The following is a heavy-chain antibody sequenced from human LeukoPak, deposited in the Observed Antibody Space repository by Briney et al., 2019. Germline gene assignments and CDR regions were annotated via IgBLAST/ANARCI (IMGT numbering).Heavy chain of an antibody. CDR2: INSDGSST. J-gene: IGHJ6*03. Sequence: GGSLRLSCAASGFTFSTYWMHWVRQAPGKGLVWVSRINSDGSSTNYADSVKGRFTISRDNGKNTLYLQMSSLRAEDTAVYYCARDTGYSYYMDVWGKGTTVTISS. CDR1: GFTFSTYW. CDR3: ARDTGYSYYMDV. D-gene: IGHD5-18*01. V-gene: IGHV3-74*01.